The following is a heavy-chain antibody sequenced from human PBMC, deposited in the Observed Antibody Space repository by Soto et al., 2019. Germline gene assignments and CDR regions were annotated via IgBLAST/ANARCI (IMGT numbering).Heavy chain of an antibody. D-gene: IGHD1-1*01. V-gene: IGHV3-15*01. CDR1: GFTFNNAW. Sequence: EVRLVESGGDLVEPGGSLRLSCAASGFTFNNAWMSWVRQAPGKGLEWVGRIKSRTDGGTADYAAPVKGRFTISREDSKNTLFLQMNSLKAEDTAMYYCTTNRYNWGQGTLVTVSS. CDR3: TTNRYN. CDR2: IKSRTDGGTA. J-gene: IGHJ4*02.